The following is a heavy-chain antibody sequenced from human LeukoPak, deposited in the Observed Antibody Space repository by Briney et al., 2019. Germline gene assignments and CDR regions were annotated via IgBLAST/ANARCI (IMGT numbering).Heavy chain of an antibody. D-gene: IGHD6-13*01. V-gene: IGHV1-69*04. CDR1: GYTFTSYA. Sequence: SVKVSCKASGYTFTSYAISWVRQAPGQGLEWMGRIIPILGIANYAQKFQGRVTITADKSTSTAYMELSSLRSEDTAVYYCARDPGLASPYSSSWYGGGFDYWGQGTLVTVSS. J-gene: IGHJ4*02. CDR2: IIPILGIA. CDR3: ARDPGLASPYSSSWYGGGFDY.